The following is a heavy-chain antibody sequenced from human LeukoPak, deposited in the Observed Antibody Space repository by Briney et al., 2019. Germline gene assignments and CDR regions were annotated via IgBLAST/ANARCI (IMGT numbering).Heavy chain of an antibody. V-gene: IGHV3-33*01. Sequence: GRSLRLSCAASGFTFSSSGMHWVRQAPGKGLEWVAVIWYDGSNKYYADSVRGRFTISRDNSRNTLYLQMNSLRAEDTAVYYCARDWGSGSYFQFDYWGQGTLVTVSS. CDR3: ARDWGSGSYFQFDY. D-gene: IGHD3-10*01. CDR1: GFTFSSSG. CDR2: IWYDGSNK. J-gene: IGHJ4*02.